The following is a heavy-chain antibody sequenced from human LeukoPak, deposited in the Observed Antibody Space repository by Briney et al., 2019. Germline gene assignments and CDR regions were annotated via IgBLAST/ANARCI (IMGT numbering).Heavy chain of an antibody. J-gene: IGHJ6*02. CDR3: ARDRHGSGSYYNANYYGMDV. CDR2: ISHDGSNK. V-gene: IGHV3-30*03. D-gene: IGHD3-10*01. Sequence: GSLRLSCAASGFPFSSYGMHWVRQAPGKGPEWVAVISHDGSNKYYEDSVKGRFTISRDNSKNTLYLQMNSLRAEDTAVYYCARDRHGSGSYYNANYYGMDVWGQGTTVTVSS. CDR1: GFPFSSYG.